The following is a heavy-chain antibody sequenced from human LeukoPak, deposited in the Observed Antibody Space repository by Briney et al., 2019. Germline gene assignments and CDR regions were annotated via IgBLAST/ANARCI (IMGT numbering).Heavy chain of an antibody. Sequence: PSETLSLTCAVYGGSFSGYYWSWIRQPPGKGLEWIGEINHSGSTNYNPSLKSRVTISVDTSKNQFSLKLSSVTAADTAVYYCARVRIAAAGTIDYWGQGTLVTVCS. CDR3: ARVRIAAAGTIDY. V-gene: IGHV4-34*01. J-gene: IGHJ4*02. CDR2: INHSGST. D-gene: IGHD6-13*01. CDR1: GGSFSGYY.